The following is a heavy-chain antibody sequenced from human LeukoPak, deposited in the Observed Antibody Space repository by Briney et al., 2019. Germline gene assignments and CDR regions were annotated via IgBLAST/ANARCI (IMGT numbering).Heavy chain of an antibody. V-gene: IGHV5-51*01. CDR3: ARRQMTDYDILRDDAFDI. CDR1: GYSFTSYW. Sequence: GESLKISCKGSGYSFTSYWIGWVRQMPGKGLEWMGIIYPGDSDTRYSPSFQGQVTISADKSISTAYLQWSSLKASDTAMYYCARRQMTDYDILRDDAFDIWGQGTMVTVSS. J-gene: IGHJ3*02. D-gene: IGHD3-9*01. CDR2: IYPGDSDT.